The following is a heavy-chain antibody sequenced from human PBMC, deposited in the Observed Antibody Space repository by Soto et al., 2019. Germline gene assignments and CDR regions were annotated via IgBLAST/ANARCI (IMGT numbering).Heavy chain of an antibody. V-gene: IGHV4-34*01. Sequence: SETLSLTCAVYGGSFSGYYWSWIRQPPGKGLEWIGEINHSGSTNYNPSLKSRVTISVDTSKNQFSLKLSSVTAADTAVYYCARVYYDILTGYSITDYWGQGTLVTVSS. CDR2: INHSGST. D-gene: IGHD3-9*01. CDR3: ARVYYDILTGYSITDY. J-gene: IGHJ4*02. CDR1: GGSFSGYY.